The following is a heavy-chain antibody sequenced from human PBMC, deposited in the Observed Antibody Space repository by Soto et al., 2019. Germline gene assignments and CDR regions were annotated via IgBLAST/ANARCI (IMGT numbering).Heavy chain of an antibody. CDR2: IFYSGST. CDR1: GGSISSTGYF. CDR3: AREAGSGDYFDY. Sequence: QVQLQESGPGLVKPSQTLSLTCTVSGGSISSTGYFWTGIRQHPGKGLEWIGYIFYSGSTFHNPSLKSRVTISVDTSKNQFSLELSSVTAADTAVYYCAREAGSGDYFDYWGQGTLVTVSS. D-gene: IGHD1-26*01. V-gene: IGHV4-31*03. J-gene: IGHJ4*02.